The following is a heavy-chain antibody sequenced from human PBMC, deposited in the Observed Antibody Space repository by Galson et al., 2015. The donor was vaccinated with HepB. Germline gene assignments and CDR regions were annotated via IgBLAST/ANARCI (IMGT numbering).Heavy chain of an antibody. CDR1: GFTFSGYS. J-gene: IGHJ4*02. D-gene: IGHD7-27*01. V-gene: IGHV3-48*01. Sequence: SLRLSCAVSGFTFSGYSMNWVRLAPGKGLEWVSYISSSSSTIYYADSVKGRFTISRDTAKNSLFLQMNSLRAEDTAVYYCARGGLIGAFRPWYGYFDYWGQGTLVTVSS. CDR3: ARGGLIGAFRPWYGYFDY. CDR2: ISSSSSTI.